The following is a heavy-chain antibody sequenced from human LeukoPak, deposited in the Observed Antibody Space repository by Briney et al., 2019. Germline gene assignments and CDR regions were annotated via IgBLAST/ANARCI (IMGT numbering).Heavy chain of an antibody. Sequence: GGSLRLSCAASGFTFSSYGMHWVRQAPGKGLEWVAVISYDGSNKYYADSVKGRFTISRDNSKNTLYLQMNSLRAEDTAVYYCAKDGLGDGCNYLDYWGQGTLVTVSS. D-gene: IGHD5-24*01. CDR2: ISYDGSNK. CDR3: AKDGLGDGCNYLDY. J-gene: IGHJ4*02. V-gene: IGHV3-30*18. CDR1: GFTFSSYG.